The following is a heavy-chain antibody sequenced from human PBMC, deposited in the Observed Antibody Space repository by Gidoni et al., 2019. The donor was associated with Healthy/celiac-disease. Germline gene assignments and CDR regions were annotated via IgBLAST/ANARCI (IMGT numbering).Heavy chain of an antibody. V-gene: IGHV4-31*02. Sequence: CSRYIYYSGSTYYNPSLKSRVTISVDTSKHQFSLKLSSVTAADTAVYYCARGGSTLPAEGAFDIWGQGTMVTVSS. CDR3: ARGGSTLPAEGAFDI. J-gene: IGHJ3*02. CDR2: IYYSGST. D-gene: IGHD1-26*01.